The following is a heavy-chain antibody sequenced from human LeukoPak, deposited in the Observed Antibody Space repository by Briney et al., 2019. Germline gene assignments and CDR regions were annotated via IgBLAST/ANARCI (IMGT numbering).Heavy chain of an antibody. CDR3: ARVSWDSSAWYRIDY. J-gene: IGHJ4*02. CDR2: IKQDESEK. V-gene: IGHV3-7*01. Sequence: GGSLRLSCADSGFTFSSYWMTWVRQAPGKGLEWVANIKQDESEKYYVDSVKGRFTISRDNAKNSLYLQMNSLRAEDTAIYYCARVSWDSSAWYRIDYWGQGTLVTVSA. D-gene: IGHD6-19*01. CDR1: GFTFSSYW.